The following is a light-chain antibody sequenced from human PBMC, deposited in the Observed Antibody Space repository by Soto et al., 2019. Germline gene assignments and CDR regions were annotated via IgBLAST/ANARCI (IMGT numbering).Light chain of an antibody. CDR2: DTS. J-gene: IGLJ3*02. V-gene: IGLV7-46*01. Sequence: QAVVTQEPSVTVSPGGTVILTCGSSTGAVTGDHYPYWFQQKPGQAPRILIYDTSNKNSWTPVRFSGSLLGGKAALTLSGEPPDDDADYYCFLAHGGLQVFGGGTKLPVL. CDR1: TGAVTGDHY. CDR3: FLAHGGLQV.